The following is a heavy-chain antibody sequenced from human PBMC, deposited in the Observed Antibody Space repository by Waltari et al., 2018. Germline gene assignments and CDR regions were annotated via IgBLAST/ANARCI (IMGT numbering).Heavy chain of an antibody. J-gene: IGHJ5*02. V-gene: IGHV3-30*02. CDR2: IWSDETNK. CDR3: AKGPDSSGYYSNWFDP. Sequence: QVQLVESGGGVVPPGGSLRISCAASGFTFRHHGIHWVSQAPGKGLEWVAFIWSDETNKHYADSVQCRFTISRDNSKNTVFLQMNSLRTEDTAVYYCAKGPDSSGYYSNWFDPWGQGILVTVSS. D-gene: IGHD3-22*01. CDR1: GFTFRHHG.